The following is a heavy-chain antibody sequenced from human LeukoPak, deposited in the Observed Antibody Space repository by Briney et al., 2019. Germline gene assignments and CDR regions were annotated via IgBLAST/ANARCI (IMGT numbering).Heavy chain of an antibody. D-gene: IGHD3-3*01. CDR2: ISAYNGNT. V-gene: IGHV1-18*01. CDR1: GYTVTSYG. Sequence: ASVKVSCKASGYTVTSYGISWVRQAPGQGLEWMGWISAYNGNTNYAQKLQGRVTMTTDTSTSTAYMELRSLRSDDTAVYYCARSLRFLEWPPSDYWGQGTLVTVSS. CDR3: ARSLRFLEWPPSDY. J-gene: IGHJ4*02.